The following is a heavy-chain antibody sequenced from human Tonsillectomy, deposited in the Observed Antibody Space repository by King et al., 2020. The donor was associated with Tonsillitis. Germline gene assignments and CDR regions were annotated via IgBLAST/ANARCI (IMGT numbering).Heavy chain of an antibody. J-gene: IGHJ4*02. CDR3: ARSPGVTFGGVIVIAVFEY. Sequence: QLVQSGAEVKKPGASVKVSCKASGYTFTAYYMHWVRQAPGQGLEWMGWINPNSGGTNYAQKFQGRVTMTRDTSISTAYMELSRLRSDDTAVYYCARSPGVTFGGVIVIAVFEYLGQGTLVTVSS. CDR2: INPNSGGT. D-gene: IGHD3-16*02. CDR1: GYTFTAYY. V-gene: IGHV1-2*02.